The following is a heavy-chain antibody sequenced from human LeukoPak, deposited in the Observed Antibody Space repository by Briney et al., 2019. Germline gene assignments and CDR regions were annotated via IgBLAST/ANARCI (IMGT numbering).Heavy chain of an antibody. V-gene: IGHV1-18*04. Sequence: ASVKVSCKASGYSFPNYGVSWVRQAPGQGLEWLGWISGYNGNTNYAQKFQGRVTMTTDTSTSTSYMELRSLRSDDTAMYYCARAVSVAGSYYGMDVWGQGTTVTVSS. CDR1: GYSFPNYG. D-gene: IGHD6-19*01. J-gene: IGHJ6*02. CDR2: ISGYNGNT. CDR3: ARAVSVAGSYYGMDV.